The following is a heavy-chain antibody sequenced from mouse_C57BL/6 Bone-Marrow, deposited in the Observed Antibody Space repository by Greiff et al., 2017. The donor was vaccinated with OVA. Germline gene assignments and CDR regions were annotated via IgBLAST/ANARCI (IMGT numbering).Heavy chain of an antibody. CDR3: ARSLQFITTVVAFDY. Sequence: VQLVESGPELVKPGASVKISCKASGYAFSSSWMNWVKQRPGKGLEWIGRIYPGDGDTNYNGKFKGKATLTADKSSSTAYMQLSSLTSEDSAVYFCARSLQFITTVVAFDYWGQGTTLTVSS. CDR2: IYPGDGDT. D-gene: IGHD1-1*01. CDR1: GYAFSSSW. V-gene: IGHV1-82*01. J-gene: IGHJ2*01.